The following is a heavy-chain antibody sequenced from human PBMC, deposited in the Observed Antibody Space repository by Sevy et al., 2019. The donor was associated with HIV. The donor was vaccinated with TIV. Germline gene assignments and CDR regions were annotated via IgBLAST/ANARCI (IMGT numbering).Heavy chain of an antibody. J-gene: IGHJ4*02. Sequence: ASVKVSCKASGYTFTSYGISWVRQAPGQGIEWMGWISAYNGNTNYAQKLQGRVTMTTDTSTSTAYMELRSLRSDDTAVYYCARDNYCTGGVCYYLDYLGQGTVVTVSS. CDR1: GYTFTSYG. V-gene: IGHV1-18*01. D-gene: IGHD2-8*02. CDR2: ISAYNGNT. CDR3: ARDNYCTGGVCYYLDY.